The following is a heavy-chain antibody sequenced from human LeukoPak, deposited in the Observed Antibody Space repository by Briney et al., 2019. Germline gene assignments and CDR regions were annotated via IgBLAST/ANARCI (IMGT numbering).Heavy chain of an antibody. V-gene: IGHV4-38-2*01. Sequence: TSETLSLTCAVSGYSISSGYYWGWIRPPPGKGLEWIGSIYHSGSTYYNPSLKSRVTISVDTSKNQFSLKLTSVTAADTAVFYCARHRIPVTGNWFDPWGQGTLVTVSS. J-gene: IGHJ5*02. CDR3: ARHRIPVTGNWFDP. D-gene: IGHD6-19*01. CDR1: GYSISSGYY. CDR2: IYHSGST.